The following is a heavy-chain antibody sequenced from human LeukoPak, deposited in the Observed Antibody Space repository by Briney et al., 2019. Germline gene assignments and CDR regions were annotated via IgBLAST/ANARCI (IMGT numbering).Heavy chain of an antibody. J-gene: IGHJ4*02. CDR3: AKDMGSDGYNSFDY. Sequence: GGSLRLSCAASGFTFDDYAMHWVRQAPGKGLEWVSGISCNSGSIGYADSVKGRFTISRDNAKNSLYLPMNSLRAEDTALYYCAKDMGSDGYNSFDYWGQGTLVTVSS. CDR2: ISCNSGSI. D-gene: IGHD5-24*01. CDR1: GFTFDDYA. V-gene: IGHV3-9*01.